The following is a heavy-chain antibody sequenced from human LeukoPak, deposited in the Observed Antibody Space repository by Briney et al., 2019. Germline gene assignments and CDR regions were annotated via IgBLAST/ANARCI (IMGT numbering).Heavy chain of an antibody. J-gene: IGHJ6*02. CDR3: AREVGATSGAYFYYGMDV. D-gene: IGHD1-26*01. CDR1: GFTFSTYW. CDR2: LSSDGNSI. V-gene: IGHV3-74*01. Sequence: GGSLRLSCAASGFTFSTYWMHWVRQVPGKGLVWVSRLSSDGNSITYADSVKGRFTISRDNAKNTLYLQMNSLRVEDTAVYYCAREVGATSGAYFYYGMDVWGQGTTVTVSS.